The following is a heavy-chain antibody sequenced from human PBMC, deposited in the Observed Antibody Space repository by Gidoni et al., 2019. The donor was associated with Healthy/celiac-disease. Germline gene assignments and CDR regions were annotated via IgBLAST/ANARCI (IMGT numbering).Heavy chain of an antibody. D-gene: IGHD3-3*01. V-gene: IGHV1-69*01. CDR2: IIPIFGTA. J-gene: IGHJ5*02. Sequence: GIIPIFGTANYAQKFQGRVTITADESTSTAYMELSSLRSEDTAVYYCAREQFLEWLYSGWFDPWGQGTLVTVSS. CDR3: AREQFLEWLYSGWFDP.